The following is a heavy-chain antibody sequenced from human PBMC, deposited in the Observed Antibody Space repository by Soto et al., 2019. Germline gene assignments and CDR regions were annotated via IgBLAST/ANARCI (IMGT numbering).Heavy chain of an antibody. CDR2: ISSSSGST. CDR1: GFTFSSYA. J-gene: IGHJ6*03. CDR3: AMTHLTIFGVVIIDYYYYMDV. Sequence: GGSLRLSCAASGFTFSSYAMNWVRQAPGKGLEWVSSISSSSGSTYYADSVKGRFTISRDNAKNTLYLQMNSLRAEDTAVYYCAMTHLTIFGVVIIDYYYYMDVWGKGTTVTVSS. D-gene: IGHD3-3*01. V-gene: IGHV3-23*01.